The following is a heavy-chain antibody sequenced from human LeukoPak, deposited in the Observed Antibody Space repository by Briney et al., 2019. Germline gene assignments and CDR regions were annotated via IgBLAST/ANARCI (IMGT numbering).Heavy chain of an antibody. CDR2: IYHSGST. Sequence: SETLSLTCTVSGYSISSGYYWGWIRQPPGKGLEWIGSIYHSGSTYYNPSLKSRVTISVDTSKNQFSLKLSSVTAADTAVYYCARERVAAAGHFDYWGQGTLVTVSS. CDR3: ARERVAAAGHFDY. CDR1: GYSISSGYY. J-gene: IGHJ4*02. D-gene: IGHD6-13*01. V-gene: IGHV4-38-2*02.